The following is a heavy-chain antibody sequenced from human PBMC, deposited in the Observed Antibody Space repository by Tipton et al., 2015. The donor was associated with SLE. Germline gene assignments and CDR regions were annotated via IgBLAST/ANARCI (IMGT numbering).Heavy chain of an antibody. Sequence: SLRLSCVASGFTFSDYSMNWVRQAPGKGLEWVSYINSSSTTTDYADSVKGRFTISRDNSKNTLYLQMNSLRAEDTAVYYCANQRRFGELFPFDYWGQGTLVTVSS. CDR1: GFTFSDYS. J-gene: IGHJ4*02. D-gene: IGHD3-10*01. V-gene: IGHV3-48*01. CDR3: ANQRRFGELFPFDY. CDR2: INSSSTTT.